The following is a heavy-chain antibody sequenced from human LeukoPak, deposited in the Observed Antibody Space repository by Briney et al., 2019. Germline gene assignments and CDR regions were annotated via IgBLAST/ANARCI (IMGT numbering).Heavy chain of an antibody. CDR2: IYYSGST. V-gene: IGHV4-61*01. J-gene: IGHJ4*02. Sequence: SETLSLTCTVSGVSVSGATYYWSWIRQPPGKGLEWIGYIYYSGSTHYYPSLKNRVTISIDTSKNQFSLKLSSVTAADTAVYYCVSQRPTYYFGSRSHTWGPGILVTVSP. CDR3: VSQRPTYYFGSRSHT. CDR1: GVSVSGATYY. D-gene: IGHD3-10*01.